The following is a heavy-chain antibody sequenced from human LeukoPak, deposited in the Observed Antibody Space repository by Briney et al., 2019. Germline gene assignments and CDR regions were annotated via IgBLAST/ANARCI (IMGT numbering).Heavy chain of an antibody. CDR3: ARAPSEIGGYYPEYFRH. V-gene: IGHV3-74*01. D-gene: IGHD3-22*01. CDR2: INTDGSSA. J-gene: IGHJ1*01. CDR1: GSTFSSYW. Sequence: GGSLRLSCAASGSTFSSYWMHWVRQAPGKGLVWVSRINTDGSSANYADSVKGRFTIARDNAKNTLYLQMSSLRAEDTAVYYCARAPSEIGGYYPEYFRHWGQGTLVTVSS.